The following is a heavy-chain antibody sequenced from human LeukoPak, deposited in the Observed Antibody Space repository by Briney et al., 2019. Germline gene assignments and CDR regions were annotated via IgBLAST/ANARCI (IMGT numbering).Heavy chain of an antibody. Sequence: PSETLSLTCAVSGGSISSSNWWSWVRQPPGKGLEWIGEIYHSGSTNYNPSLKSRVTISVDKSKNQFSLKLSSVTAADTAVYYCARDQEMVRAGLDYWGQGTLVTVSS. D-gene: IGHD3-10*01. CDR3: ARDQEMVRAGLDY. CDR1: GGSISSSNW. V-gene: IGHV4-4*02. CDR2: IYHSGST. J-gene: IGHJ4*02.